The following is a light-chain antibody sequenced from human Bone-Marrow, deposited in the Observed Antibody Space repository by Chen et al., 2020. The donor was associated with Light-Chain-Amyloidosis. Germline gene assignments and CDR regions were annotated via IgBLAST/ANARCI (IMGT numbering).Light chain of an antibody. J-gene: IGLJ1*01. CDR3: SSYTITNTLV. CDR1: SSDVGGDNH. CDR2: EGT. Sequence: QSALTQPASVSGSPGQSITISCTGTSSDVGGDNHVSWYQQHPDKAPKLMIYEGTNRPSWVPDRFSGSKSDNTASLTISELQTEDEADYFCSSYTITNTLVFGSGTRVTVL. V-gene: IGLV2-14*01.